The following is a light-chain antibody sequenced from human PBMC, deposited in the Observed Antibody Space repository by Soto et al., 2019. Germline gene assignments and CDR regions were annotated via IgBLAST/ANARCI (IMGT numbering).Light chain of an antibody. J-gene: IGKJ5*01. CDR3: QQSYSTPPT. Sequence: DIRMTQSPSSLSASVGDRVTITCRASQSISSYLNWYQQKQGKAPKLLIYAASSLQSGVPSRFSGSGSGTDFTITISSLQPEDCETYDCQQSYSTPPTFGQGTRLEI. V-gene: IGKV1-39*01. CDR1: QSISSY. CDR2: AAS.